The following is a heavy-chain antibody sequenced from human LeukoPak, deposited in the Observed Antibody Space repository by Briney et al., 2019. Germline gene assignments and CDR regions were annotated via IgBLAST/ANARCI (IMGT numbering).Heavy chain of an antibody. Sequence: GGSLRLSCAPSGFTFSAHYIDWIRQAPGKGLEWVGRIKSKGHGYTSEYPASVNGRFTISRDASKNSVNLQMKNLKAEDRAVYYCGKERQWWGQGTLVTVSS. J-gene: IGHJ4*02. CDR2: IKSKGHGYTS. V-gene: IGHV3-72*01. CDR1: GFTFSAHY. D-gene: IGHD6-19*01. CDR3: GKERQW.